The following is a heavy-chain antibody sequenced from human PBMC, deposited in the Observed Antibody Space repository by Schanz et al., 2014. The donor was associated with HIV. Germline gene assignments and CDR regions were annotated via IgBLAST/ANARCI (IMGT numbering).Heavy chain of an antibody. CDR1: GYTFTNYG. CDR3: ARDRPVIVGATRADGGTDFDY. CDR2: ISGYIGNT. V-gene: IGHV1-18*01. D-gene: IGHD1-26*01. J-gene: IGHJ4*02. Sequence: QVQLVQSGAEVKKPGASVTVSCKASGYTFTNYGINWVRQAPGQGLEWMGWISGYIGNTNYAQNLQGRVTMTTDTLTSTVYMELRSLRSDDTAVYYCARDRPVIVGATRADGGTDFDYWGQGTLVTVSS.